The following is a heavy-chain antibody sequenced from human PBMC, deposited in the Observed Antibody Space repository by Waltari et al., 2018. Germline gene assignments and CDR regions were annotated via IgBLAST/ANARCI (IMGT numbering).Heavy chain of an antibody. D-gene: IGHD4-17*01. Sequence: EVQLLESGGGLVQPGGSLRLSCAASGFTFSSYAMSWVRLAPGKGLEWVSAMSGSGGSTYYADSVKGRFTISRDNSKNTLYLQMNSLRAEDTAVYYCAKTVGDTVTTPHFDYWGQGTLVTVSS. V-gene: IGHV3-23*01. CDR3: AKTVGDTVTTPHFDY. CDR1: GFTFSSYA. CDR2: MSGSGGST. J-gene: IGHJ4*02.